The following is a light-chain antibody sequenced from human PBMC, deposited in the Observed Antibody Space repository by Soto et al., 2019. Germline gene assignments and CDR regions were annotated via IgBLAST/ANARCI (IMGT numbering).Light chain of an antibody. V-gene: IGLV2-14*01. CDR1: SSDVGGYRY. J-gene: IGLJ2*01. CDR3: SSYASNINLV. Sequence: QSVLTQPASVSGSPGQSITISCTGTSSDVGGYRYVSWYQHHPGQAPKLMIYEVNNRPSGVSPRFSGSKSANTASLTISGLQAEDEADYYCSSYASNINLVFGGGTKPTVL. CDR2: EVN.